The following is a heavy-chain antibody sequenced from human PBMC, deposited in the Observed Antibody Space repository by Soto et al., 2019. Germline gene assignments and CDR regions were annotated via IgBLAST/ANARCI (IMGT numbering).Heavy chain of an antibody. J-gene: IGHJ4*02. CDR2: VSYSGST. CDR3: ARAGSSWSYYFDY. CDR1: GGSVNSNNYY. Sequence: QVQLQESGPGLVKPSETLSLICIVSGGSVNSNNYYWSWIRQPPGRGLEWIGYVSYSGSTNYNPSLESRVTISVDTSKNQFSLKVSSVTAADTAVYYCARAGSSWSYYFDYWGQGSLVTVSS. D-gene: IGHD6-13*01. V-gene: IGHV4-61*01.